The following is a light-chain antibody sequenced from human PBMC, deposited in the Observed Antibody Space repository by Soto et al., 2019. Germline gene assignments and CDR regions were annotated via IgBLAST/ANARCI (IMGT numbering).Light chain of an antibody. V-gene: IGLV2-8*01. CDR3: TSYAGGNNV. CDR2: EVN. CDR1: STDVGGYDY. Sequence: QSVLTQPPSASGSPGQSVTISCTGTSTDVGGYDYVSWYQQHPGKVPKLMIYEVNKRPSGVPDRFSGSKSGNTSSLTVSGLQPAYEADYYCTSYAGGNNVFGTGTKLNVL. J-gene: IGLJ1*01.